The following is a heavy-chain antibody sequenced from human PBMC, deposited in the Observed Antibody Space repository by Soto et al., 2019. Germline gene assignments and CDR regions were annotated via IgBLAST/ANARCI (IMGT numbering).Heavy chain of an antibody. Sequence: EVQLVESGGGLVQPGGSLRLSCAASGFTFSSYSMNWVRQAPGKGLEWVSYISSSSSTIYYADSVKGRFTISRDNAKNSLYLQMNSLRAEDTAVYYCARGGRYCSGGSCDASWYLDLWGRGTLVTVSS. V-gene: IGHV3-48*01. CDR3: ARGGRYCSGGSCDASWYLDL. CDR1: GFTFSSYS. J-gene: IGHJ2*01. CDR2: ISSSSSTI. D-gene: IGHD2-15*01.